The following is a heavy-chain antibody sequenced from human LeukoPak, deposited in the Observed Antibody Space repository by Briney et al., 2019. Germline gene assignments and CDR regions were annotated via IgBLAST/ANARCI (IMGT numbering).Heavy chain of an antibody. CDR3: ARGVGLRYDSPPWYFDY. CDR2: IYSGGST. D-gene: IGHD5-12*01. J-gene: IGHJ4*02. Sequence: GGSLRLSCAASGFTVSSNYMSWVRQAPGKGLEWVSVIYSGGSTYYADSVKGRFTISRDNSKNTLYLQMNSLRAEDTAVYYCARGVGLRYDSPPWYFDYWGQGTLVTVSS. CDR1: GFTVSSNY. V-gene: IGHV3-66*01.